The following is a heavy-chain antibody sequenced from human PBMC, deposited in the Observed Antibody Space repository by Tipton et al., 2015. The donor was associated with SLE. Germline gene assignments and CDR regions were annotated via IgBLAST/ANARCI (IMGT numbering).Heavy chain of an antibody. Sequence: TLSLICTVADGSISYHYWTWIRQPPGKGLEWIGHLYTDGRTKYNPSLKSRVTISIHTPKNQFSLNLSSVTAADTAVYYCARVGLITPDAFDIWGQGTVVTVSS. CDR1: DGSISYHY. V-gene: IGHV4-4*08. CDR3: ARVGLITPDAFDI. CDR2: LYTDGRT. D-gene: IGHD1-14*01. J-gene: IGHJ3*02.